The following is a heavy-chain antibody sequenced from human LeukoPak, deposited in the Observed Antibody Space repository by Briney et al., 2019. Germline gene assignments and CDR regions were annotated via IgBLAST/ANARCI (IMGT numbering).Heavy chain of an antibody. CDR1: GYTLTELS. D-gene: IGHD6-19*01. CDR3: ATDIAVAGAFDY. J-gene: IGHJ4*02. V-gene: IGHV1-24*01. CDR2: FDPEDGET. Sequence: APVKVSCKVSGYTLTELSMHWVRQAPGKGLEWMGGFDPEDGETIYAQKFQGRVTMTEDTSTDTAYMELSSLRSEDTAVYYCATDIAVAGAFDYWGQGTLVTVSS.